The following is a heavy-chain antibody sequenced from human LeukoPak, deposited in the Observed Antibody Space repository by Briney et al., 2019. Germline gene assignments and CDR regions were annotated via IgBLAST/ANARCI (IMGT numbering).Heavy chain of an antibody. J-gene: IGHJ4*02. V-gene: IGHV3-74*01. Sequence: GGSLRLSCAASGFTFSGFWMHWVRQAPAKGLVWVSSISSDGTITSYADSVKGRFTISRDNARNTLYLQMNSLRAEDTAVYYCAKGYSSGWWGYYFDYWGQGTLVTVSS. CDR2: ISSDGTIT. CDR3: AKGYSSGWWGYYFDY. D-gene: IGHD6-19*01. CDR1: GFTFSGFW.